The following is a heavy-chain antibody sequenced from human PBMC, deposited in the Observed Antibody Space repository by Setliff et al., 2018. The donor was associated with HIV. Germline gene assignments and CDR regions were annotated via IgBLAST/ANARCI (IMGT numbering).Heavy chain of an antibody. CDR1: GDSMNSVSYS. D-gene: IGHD2-2*03. CDR2: VYARGSA. V-gene: IGHV4-61*09. J-gene: IGHJ5*02. Sequence: SETLSLTCTVSGDSMNSVSYSWAWLRQSAGKGPEWIGHVYARGSASYNPSLTSRVTISVPTSKNQFSLNLNSVTAADTATYYCARAKTIGSSALFLDPWGQGTPVTVSS. CDR3: ARAKTIGSSALFLDP.